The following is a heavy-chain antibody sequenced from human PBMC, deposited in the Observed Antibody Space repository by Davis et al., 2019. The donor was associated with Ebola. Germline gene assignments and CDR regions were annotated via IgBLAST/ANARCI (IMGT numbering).Heavy chain of an antibody. CDR3: AKSFLIPGSHMSEFRGVDY. V-gene: IGHV3-23*01. J-gene: IGHJ4*02. CDR2: ISAGGTAP. CDR1: GFSFSNTD. Sequence: PGGSLRLSCEASGFSFSNTDMNWVRQAPGKGLEWVSSISAGGTAPYYADSVKGRFTISRDNSKNTLSLLMDSLRADDTAVYYCAKSFLIPGSHMSEFRGVDYWGQGTVVTVSS. D-gene: IGHD3-10*01.